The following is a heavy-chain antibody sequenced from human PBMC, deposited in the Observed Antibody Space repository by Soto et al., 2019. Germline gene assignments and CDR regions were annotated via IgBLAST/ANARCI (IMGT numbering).Heavy chain of an antibody. D-gene: IGHD3-10*01. CDR2: IRGFSPYT. CDR3: ARDRGYDAHDYYYNAMDL. V-gene: IGHV3-21*01. Sequence: PGGSLRLSCISSGFTFRTYTMNWVRQAPGKGLEWVSGIRGFSPYTFYAESVKGRFTISRDNAKNSLDLQMDSLRAEDTAVYYCARDRGYDAHDYYYNAMDLWGQGTTVTVSS. J-gene: IGHJ6*02. CDR1: GFTFRTYT.